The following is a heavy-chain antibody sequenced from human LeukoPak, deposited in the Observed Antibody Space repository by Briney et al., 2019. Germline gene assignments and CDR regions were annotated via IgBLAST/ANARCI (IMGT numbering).Heavy chain of an antibody. CDR2: IYHSGST. CDR1: GGSISSSSYY. D-gene: IGHD6-13*01. V-gene: IGHV4-39*07. J-gene: IGHJ5*02. CDR3: AKGGTSSWNP. Sequence: PSETLSLTCTVSGGSISSSSYYWGWIRQPPGKGLEWIGEIYHSGSTNYNPSLKSRVTISVDKSKNQFSLKLSSVTAADTAVYYCAKGGTSSWNPWGQGTLVTVSS.